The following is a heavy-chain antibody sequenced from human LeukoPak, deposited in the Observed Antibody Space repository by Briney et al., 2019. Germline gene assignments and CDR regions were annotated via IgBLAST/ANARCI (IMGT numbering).Heavy chain of an antibody. Sequence: PETLSLTCTLSGGSLSSNSYCWTWIRQPPGKGLEWIGGMYYSGNSYYNPSLKSRVTIAVDPSKNQFYLKLSAVTAGDTAVYYCARHLASTIATQVDPWGQGALVTVSS. D-gene: IGHD6-6*01. J-gene: IGHJ5*02. CDR1: GGSLSSNSYC. CDR2: MYYSGNS. CDR3: ARHLASTIATQVDP. V-gene: IGHV4-39*01.